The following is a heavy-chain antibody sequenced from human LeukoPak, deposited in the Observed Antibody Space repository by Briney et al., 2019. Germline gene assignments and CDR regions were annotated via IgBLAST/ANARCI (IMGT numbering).Heavy chain of an antibody. CDR1: GFTFSSYD. Sequence: GGSLRLSCAASGFTFSSYDMHWVRQATGKGLEWVSAIGTAGDTYYPGSVKGRFTISRENAKNSLYLQMNSLRAGDTALYYCAKGVRYFDWFDYWGQGTLVTVSS. CDR3: AKGVRYFDWFDY. J-gene: IGHJ4*02. CDR2: IGTAGDT. V-gene: IGHV3-13*01. D-gene: IGHD3-9*01.